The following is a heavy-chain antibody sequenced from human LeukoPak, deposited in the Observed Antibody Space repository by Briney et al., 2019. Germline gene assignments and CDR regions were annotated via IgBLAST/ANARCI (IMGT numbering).Heavy chain of an antibody. CDR1: GFTVSSNY. CDR3: ARGMVRGVIAFLDY. V-gene: IGHV3-66*02. CDR2: IYSGGST. D-gene: IGHD3-10*01. J-gene: IGHJ4*02. Sequence: QPGGSLRLSCAASGFTVSSNYMSWVRQAPGKGLEGVSVIYSGGSTYYADYVKGRFTISRDNSKNTLYLQMNSLRAEDTAVYYCARGMVRGVIAFLDYWGQGTLVTVSS.